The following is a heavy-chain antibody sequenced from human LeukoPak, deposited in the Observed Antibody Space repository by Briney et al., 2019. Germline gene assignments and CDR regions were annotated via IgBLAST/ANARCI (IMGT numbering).Heavy chain of an antibody. J-gene: IGHJ4*01. V-gene: IGHV3-7*01. CDR2: INQTGNEK. D-gene: IGHD2-8*01. CDR1: GFTFSSYG. Sequence: GGSLRLSCAASGFTFSSYGMHWVHQAPGKGLEWVANINQTGNEKYYVDSVRGRFTISRDNAKNSLYLQMTILEAEDTAVYYCARDINGPSNWGQGVLVAVSS. CDR3: ARDINGPSN.